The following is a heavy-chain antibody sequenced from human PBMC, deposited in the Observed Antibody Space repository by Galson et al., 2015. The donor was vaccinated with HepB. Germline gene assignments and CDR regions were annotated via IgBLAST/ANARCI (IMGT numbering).Heavy chain of an antibody. CDR2: INSDGSST. V-gene: IGHV3-74*01. D-gene: IGHD4-17*01. Sequence: SLRLSCAASGFTFSSYWMHWVRQAPGKGLVWVSRINSDGSSTSYADSVKGRFTISRDNAKNTLYLQMNSLRAEDTAVYYCARGSVTYYFDYWGQGTLVTVSS. CDR1: GFTFSSYW. J-gene: IGHJ4*02. CDR3: ARGSVTYYFDY.